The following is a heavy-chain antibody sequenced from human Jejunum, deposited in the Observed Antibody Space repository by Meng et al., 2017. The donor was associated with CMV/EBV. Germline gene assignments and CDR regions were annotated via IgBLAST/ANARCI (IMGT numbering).Heavy chain of an antibody. CDR2: LIAVFDKT. D-gene: IGHD1-14*01. Sequence: QVLSVQSVAELKTPGSSLNVSSTTSGGSFSTHTFSWVRQAHGQGLEWMGGLIAVFDKTKAAPRFQDRVTFTADESTSTAYMELSSLTFDDTAVYFCARGRRNEPLFDYWGQGTLVTVSS. V-gene: IGHV1-69*12. CDR3: ARGRRNEPLFDY. J-gene: IGHJ4*02. CDR1: GGSFSTHT.